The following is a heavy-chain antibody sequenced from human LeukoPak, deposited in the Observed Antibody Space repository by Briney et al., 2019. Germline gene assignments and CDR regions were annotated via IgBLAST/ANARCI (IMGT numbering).Heavy chain of an antibody. Sequence: GGSLRLSCAASGFTFSSYTMHWVRQAPGKGLEWVAVLSYDGINKYYADSVKGRFTISRDNSKNTLYLQMNSLRAEDTAVYYCARAEVTTPWGDFDYWGQGTLVTVSS. V-gene: IGHV3-30-3*01. CDR3: ARAEVTTPWGDFDY. D-gene: IGHD3-22*01. CDR1: GFTFSSYT. CDR2: LSYDGINK. J-gene: IGHJ4*02.